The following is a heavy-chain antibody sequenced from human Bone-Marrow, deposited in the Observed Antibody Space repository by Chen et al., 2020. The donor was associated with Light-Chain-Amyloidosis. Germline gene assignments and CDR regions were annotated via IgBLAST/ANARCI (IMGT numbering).Heavy chain of an antibody. Sequence: EVQLVESGGGLVQPGGCLRLSCAASGFSFSSYWMHWVRQAPGKGLVWVSRINTDGSTTTYADSVRGRFTISRDNAKNTLFLQMSSLRAEDTAIYYCVYDSYREAAFDIWGQGTMVTVSS. V-gene: IGHV3-74*02. D-gene: IGHD3-22*01. J-gene: IGHJ3*02. CDR2: INTDGSTT. CDR3: VYDSYREAAFDI. CDR1: GFSFSSYW.